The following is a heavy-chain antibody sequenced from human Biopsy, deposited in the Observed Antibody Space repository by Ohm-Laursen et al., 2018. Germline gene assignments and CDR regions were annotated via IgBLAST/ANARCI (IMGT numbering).Heavy chain of an antibody. CDR2: IRSKAKSYAT. CDR3: TLEGAGFDN. CDR1: GFTFSASA. D-gene: IGHD3-10*01. Sequence: GSLRLSCAASGFTFSASAVHWVRQASGKGLEWVGRIRSKAKSYATAYAASVTGRFNISSDDSKNTTYLQMNSLKTEDTAVYYCTLEGAGFDNWGQGTLVTVSS. V-gene: IGHV3-73*01. J-gene: IGHJ4*02.